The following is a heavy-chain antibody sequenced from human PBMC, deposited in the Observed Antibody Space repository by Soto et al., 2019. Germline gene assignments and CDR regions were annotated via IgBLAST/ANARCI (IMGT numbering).Heavy chain of an antibody. J-gene: IGHJ2*01. Sequence: PGKGLEWVSYISSSSSTIYYADSVKGRFTISRDNAKNSLYLQMNSLRAEDTAVYYCAFFFQAEDGIRCFRSVSAFLLNRSSDL. V-gene: IGHV3-48*01. CDR3: AFFFQAEDGIRCFRSVSAFLLNRSSDL. CDR2: ISSSSSTI. D-gene: IGHD3-9*01.